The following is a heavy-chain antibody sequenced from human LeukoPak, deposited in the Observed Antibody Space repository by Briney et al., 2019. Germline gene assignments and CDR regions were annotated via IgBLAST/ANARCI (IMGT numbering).Heavy chain of an antibody. CDR2: ISGDGTNK. CDR1: GFFFSSYC. Sequence: GGSLRLSCEASGFFFSSYCMHWVRQAPGKGLEWLAVISGDGTNKYYAESVKGRFTISRDNSKTTVLVQLNSLRVEDTAVYYCARLLKGSYSVDYWGQGTLVTVSS. CDR3: ARLLKGSYSVDY. V-gene: IGHV3-30*19. J-gene: IGHJ4*02. D-gene: IGHD1-26*01.